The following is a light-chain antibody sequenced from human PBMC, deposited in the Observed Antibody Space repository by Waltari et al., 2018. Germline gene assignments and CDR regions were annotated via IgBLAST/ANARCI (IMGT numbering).Light chain of an antibody. J-gene: IGKJ2*01. V-gene: IGKV4-1*01. Sequence: DIVMTQSPDSLAVSLGERAVINCKSSQNLLYGPNKKNYLAWYQQKSGQPPTRIVYWASSRVSGVPDRFSASGSVTDFTLTISSLQAEDVAVYYCQQSYSTPRTFGQGTRLEIK. CDR2: WAS. CDR3: QQSYSTPRT. CDR1: QNLLYGPNKKNY.